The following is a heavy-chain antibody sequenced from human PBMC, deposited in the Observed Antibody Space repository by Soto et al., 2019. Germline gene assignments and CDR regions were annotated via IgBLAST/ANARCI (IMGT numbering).Heavy chain of an antibody. V-gene: IGHV4-31*03. D-gene: IGHD6-13*01. J-gene: IGHJ4*02. Sequence: QVLLQESGPGLMKPSQTLSLTCTVSGLTISSASYYWSWIRQHPGKGLEWVGNIYYNGSTYYSPCLKSRVTLWVDTYKNQFSLRLAYVTAADTAVYYCARYRISGSWSKFDYWGQGTLVTVSS. CDR1: GLTISSASYY. CDR2: IYYNGST. CDR3: ARYRISGSWSKFDY.